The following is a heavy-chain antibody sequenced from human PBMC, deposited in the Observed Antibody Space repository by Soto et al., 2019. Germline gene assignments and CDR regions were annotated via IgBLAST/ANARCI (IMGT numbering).Heavy chain of an antibody. CDR1: GYTFTNYD. J-gene: IGHJ4*02. D-gene: IGHD2-2*01. CDR3: ARERATTRCGLDY. Sequence: QVQLVQSGAEVKKPGASVKVSCKASGYTFTNYDLNWVRQAPGHGLEWMGWMNPNSGNTGYAQKFQGRVTMTRDTSRNTAYMELSSLRSEDTAVDYCARERATTRCGLDYRCQGALVTVSS. CDR2: MNPNSGNT. V-gene: IGHV1-8*01.